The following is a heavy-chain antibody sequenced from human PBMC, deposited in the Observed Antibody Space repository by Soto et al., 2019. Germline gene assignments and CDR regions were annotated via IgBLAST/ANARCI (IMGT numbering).Heavy chain of an antibody. J-gene: IGHJ4*02. V-gene: IGHV4-4*02. CDR2: IYRTGST. D-gene: IGHD3-10*01. CDR3: ARSHSFDGSIYHYYFDF. CDR1: GGSFTSNNW. Sequence: SETLSLTCAVSGGSFTSNNWWTWVRQPPGQGLEWIGEIYRTGSTNYNPSLESRVTMSVDMPNNEFSLELTSLTAADTAVYYCARSHSFDGSIYHYYFDFWGQGTLVTVSS.